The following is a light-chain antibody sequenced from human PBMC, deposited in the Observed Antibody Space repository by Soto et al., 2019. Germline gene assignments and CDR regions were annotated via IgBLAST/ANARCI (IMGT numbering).Light chain of an antibody. CDR1: QSVLYSSNNKNY. CDR2: WAS. J-gene: IGKJ4*01. CDR3: QQYYSTPQT. V-gene: IGKV4-1*01. Sequence: DIVTTQSPDSLAVSLGERATINCKSSQSVLYSSNNKNYLAWYQQKPGQPPKLLIYWASTRESGVPDRFSGSGSGTDFTLTISSLQAEDVAVYYCQQYYSTPQTFGGGTKVDIK.